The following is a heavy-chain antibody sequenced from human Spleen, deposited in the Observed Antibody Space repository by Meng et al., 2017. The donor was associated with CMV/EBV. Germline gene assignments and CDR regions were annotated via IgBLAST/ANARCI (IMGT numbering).Heavy chain of an antibody. V-gene: IGHV2-5*02. Sequence: FSLRSSGVGVGCVRQPPGEALEWLALIYWGDDKRYSPSLKSRLTVTKDTSRNHVLLTMTNMDPVDTATYYCVHSPIAWSGYYPTFHYWGQGTLVTVSS. D-gene: IGHD3-3*01. CDR3: VHSPIAWSGYYPTFHY. CDR1: FSLRSSGVG. CDR2: IYWGDDK. J-gene: IGHJ4*02.